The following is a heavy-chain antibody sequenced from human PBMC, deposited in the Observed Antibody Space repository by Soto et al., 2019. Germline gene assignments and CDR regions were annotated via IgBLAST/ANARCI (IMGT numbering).Heavy chain of an antibody. CDR2: IYYSGNT. CDR1: GGSISSGDYY. J-gene: IGHJ4*02. Sequence: SETLSLTCTVSGGSISSGDYYWSWIRQPPGKGLEWIGYIYYSGNTYYNPSLKSRVAISVDTSKNQFSLKLSSVIAADTAVYYCARQWSIVGAPCYFDYWGQGTLVTVSS. D-gene: IGHD1-26*01. V-gene: IGHV4-61*08. CDR3: ARQWSIVGAPCYFDY.